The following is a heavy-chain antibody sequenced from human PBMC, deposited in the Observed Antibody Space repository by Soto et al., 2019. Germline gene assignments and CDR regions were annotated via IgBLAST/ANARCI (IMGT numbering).Heavy chain of an antibody. J-gene: IGHJ6*02. CDR3: ARGGSSSPVYYYYGMDV. D-gene: IGHD6-6*01. CDR1: GGTFSSYA. CDR2: IIPIFGTA. Sequence: SVKVSCKASGGTFSSYAISWVRQAPGQGPEWMGGIIPIFGTANYAQKFQGRVTITADESTSTAYMELSSLRSEDTAVYYCARGGSSSPVYYYYGMDVWGQGTTVTVSS. V-gene: IGHV1-69*13.